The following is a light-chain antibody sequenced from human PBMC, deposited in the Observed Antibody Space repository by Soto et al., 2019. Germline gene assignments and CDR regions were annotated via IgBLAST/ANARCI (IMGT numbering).Light chain of an antibody. V-gene: IGLV1-40*01. CDR1: SSNIGANYD. Sequence: QSVLTQPPSVSEAPGQRVTISCTGSSSNIGANYDVHWYQHRPGTAPKLLIFGNNNRPSGVPDRFSGSKSGTSASLAITGLQAEDEGDYYCQSYDSTLSARYVFGTGTKLTVL. J-gene: IGLJ1*01. CDR3: QSYDSTLSARYV. CDR2: GNN.